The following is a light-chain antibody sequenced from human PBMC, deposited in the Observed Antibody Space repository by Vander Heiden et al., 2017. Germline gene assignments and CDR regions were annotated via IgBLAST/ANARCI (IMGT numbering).Light chain of an antibody. CDR3: WLAAQNPHT. J-gene: IGKJ2*01. CDR2: LVS. V-gene: IGKV2-28*01. CDR1: QSLLHSNGYNY. Sequence: DIVMTQSPLSLPVTPGEPASISCRSSQSLLHSNGYNYLDWYWLKPGQAPQLLLYLVSNRASAVLDRLSGSGSCRAFRLMIIRRVAAEVVVYYCWLAAQNPHTFGQGTKLEIK.